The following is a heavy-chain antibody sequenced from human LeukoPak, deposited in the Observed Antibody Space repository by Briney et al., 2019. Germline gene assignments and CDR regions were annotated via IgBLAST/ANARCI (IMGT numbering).Heavy chain of an antibody. Sequence: NASETLSLTCAVYGGSFSGYYWSWIRQPPGKGLEWIGEINHSGSTNYNPSLKSRVTISVDTSKNQFSLKLSSVTAADTAVYYCCRGYSSSWYGGMDVWGQGTTVTVSS. J-gene: IGHJ6*02. D-gene: IGHD6-13*01. CDR1: GGSFSGYY. CDR3: CRGYSSSWYGGMDV. CDR2: INHSGST. V-gene: IGHV4-34*01.